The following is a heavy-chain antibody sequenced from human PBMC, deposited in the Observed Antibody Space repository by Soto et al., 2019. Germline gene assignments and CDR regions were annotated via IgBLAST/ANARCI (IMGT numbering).Heavy chain of an antibody. D-gene: IGHD3-22*01. J-gene: IGHJ4*02. Sequence: ASVKVSCKASGFPFTIYVITWVRQAPGQGLEWMGWISAYSGQTNYAQALQGRVTMTTDTSTSTAYMELRSLRSDDTAVYYCARDQMPYFYDSSGNTFEYWGQRTPVTVSS. CDR1: GFPFTIYV. CDR2: ISAYSGQT. V-gene: IGHV1-18*01. CDR3: ARDQMPYFYDSSGNTFEY.